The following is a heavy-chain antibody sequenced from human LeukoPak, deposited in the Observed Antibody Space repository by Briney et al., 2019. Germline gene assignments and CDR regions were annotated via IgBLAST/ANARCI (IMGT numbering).Heavy chain of an antibody. CDR1: GGSFSGYY. CDR2: IIHSGRA. V-gene: IGHV4-34*01. D-gene: IGHD3-16*01. J-gene: IGHJ4*02. Sequence: PSETLSLTCAVNGGSFSGYYWTWIRQSPGKSLEWIGEIIHSGRANYSPSLKSRLTLSVDPSMNHFSMRLSSVTAADTAVYYCARGTVLTGYASFDYWGQGALVTVSS. CDR3: ARGTVLTGYASFDY.